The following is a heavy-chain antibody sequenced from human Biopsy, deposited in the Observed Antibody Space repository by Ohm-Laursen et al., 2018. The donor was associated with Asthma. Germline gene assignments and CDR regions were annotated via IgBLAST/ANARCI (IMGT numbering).Heavy chain of an antibody. CDR1: GFAFGKYG. V-gene: IGHV3-30*18. J-gene: IGHJ4*02. CDR3: AKNNDQQLTY. Sequence: SLRLSCAASGFAFGKYGMYWARQAPGKGWPWGEVITHDGSRMYYAASVRGRFTITRDNSRNTLYLEMSSLRVDDTAVYYCAKNNDQQLTYWGRGTLVTVSS. D-gene: IGHD6-13*01. CDR2: ITHDGSRM.